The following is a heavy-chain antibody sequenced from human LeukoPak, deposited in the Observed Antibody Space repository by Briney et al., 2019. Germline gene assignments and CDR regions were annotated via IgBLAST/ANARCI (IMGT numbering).Heavy chain of an antibody. CDR3: ARAPPYYYGSGSYYNPSGMDV. CDR2: IYHSGST. V-gene: IGHV4-4*02. D-gene: IGHD3-10*01. J-gene: IGHJ6*02. CDR1: GGSISSSNW. Sequence: SETLSLTCAVSGGSISSSNWWSWVRQPPGKGLEWIGEIYHSGSTNYNPSLKSRVTISVDKSKNQFSLKLSSVTAADTAVYYCARAPPYYYGSGSYYNPSGMDVWGQGTTVTVSS.